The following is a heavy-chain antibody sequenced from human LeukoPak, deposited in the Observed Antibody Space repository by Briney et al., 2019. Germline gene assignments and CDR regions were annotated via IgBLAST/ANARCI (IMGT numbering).Heavy chain of an antibody. CDR3: ARAFPQLGLYFDY. Sequence: PSETLSLTCTVSGGSISSYYWSWIRQPPGKGLEWIGYIYYSGSTNYNPSLKSRVTISVDTSKNQFSLKLSSVTAADTAVYYCARAFPQLGLYFDYWGQGTLVTVSS. CDR2: IYYSGST. CDR1: GGSISSYY. J-gene: IGHJ4*02. D-gene: IGHD6-13*01. V-gene: IGHV4-59*01.